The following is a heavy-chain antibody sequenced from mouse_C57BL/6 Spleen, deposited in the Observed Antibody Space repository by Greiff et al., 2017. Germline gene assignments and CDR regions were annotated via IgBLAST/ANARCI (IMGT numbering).Heavy chain of an antibody. CDR3: ARSARITTVVFDY. CDR2: INPNNGGP. J-gene: IGHJ2*01. CDR1: GYTFTDYY. Sequence: LVEQSGPELVKPGASVKISCKASGYTFTDYYMNWVKQSHGKSLEWIGDINPNNGGPSYNQKFKGKATLTVDKSSSTDYMELRSLTSEDSAVYYYARSARITTVVFDYWGQGTTLTVSS. V-gene: IGHV1-26*01. D-gene: IGHD1-1*01.